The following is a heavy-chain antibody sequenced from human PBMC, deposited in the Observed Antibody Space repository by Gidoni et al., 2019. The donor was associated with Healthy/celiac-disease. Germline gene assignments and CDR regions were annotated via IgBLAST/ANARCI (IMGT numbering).Heavy chain of an antibody. Sequence: QITLKESGPTLVKPTQTLTLTCTFSGFPPSTSGVGVVWIRQPPGKALEWLALIYWDDDKRYSPSLKSRLTITKDTSKNQVVLTMTNMDPVDTATYYCAHSPNWGGEFDYWGQGTLVTVSS. CDR2: IYWDDDK. J-gene: IGHJ4*02. D-gene: IGHD2-21*01. V-gene: IGHV2-5*02. CDR3: AHSPNWGGEFDY. CDR1: GFPPSTSGVG.